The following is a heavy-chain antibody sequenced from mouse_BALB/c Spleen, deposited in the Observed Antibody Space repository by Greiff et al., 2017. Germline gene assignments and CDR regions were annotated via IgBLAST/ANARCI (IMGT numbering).Heavy chain of an antibody. CDR2: INPSTGYT. V-gene: IGHV1-7*01. CDR1: GYTFTSYW. CDR3: ARNFYDGYYRFAY. J-gene: IGHJ3*01. D-gene: IGHD2-3*01. Sequence: QVQLQQSGAELAKPGASVKMSCKASGYTFTSYWMHWVKQRPGQGLEWIGYINPSTGYTEYNQKFKDKATLTADKSSSTAYMQLSSLTSEDSAVYYCARNFYDGYYRFAYWGQGTLVTVSA.